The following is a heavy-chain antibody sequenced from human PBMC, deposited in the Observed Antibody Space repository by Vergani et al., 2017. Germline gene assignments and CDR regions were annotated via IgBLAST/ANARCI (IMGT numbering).Heavy chain of an antibody. CDR3: ARHDVAAAGTFDY. CDR2: IYYSWST. Sequence: QLQLQESGPGLVKPSETLSLTCTVSGGSISSSSYYWGWVRQPPGKGLEWIGSIYYSWSTYYNPSLKRRVTISVDTSKNQFSLKLSSVTAADTAVYYCARHDVAAAGTFDYWGQGTLVTVSS. J-gene: IGHJ4*02. D-gene: IGHD6-13*01. CDR1: GGSISSSSYY. V-gene: IGHV4-39*01.